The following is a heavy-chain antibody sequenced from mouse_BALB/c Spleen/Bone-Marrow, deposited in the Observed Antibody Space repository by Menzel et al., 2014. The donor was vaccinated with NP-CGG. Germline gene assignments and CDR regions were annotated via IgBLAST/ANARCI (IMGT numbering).Heavy chain of an antibody. CDR1: GYAFSNSW. CDR3: ARWREVCIDG. V-gene: IGHV1-82*01. D-gene: IGHD1-3*01. Sequence: VKLQASGPEVVKPGASVKISCKASGYAFSNSWMNWVKQRPGQGLEWIGRIYPGDGNTNYNGKFKGKATLTADKSSSTVYMQLTGLTSVDSAVYLGARWREVCIDGWGAGTTVTVSS. J-gene: IGHJ1*01. CDR2: IYPGDGNT.